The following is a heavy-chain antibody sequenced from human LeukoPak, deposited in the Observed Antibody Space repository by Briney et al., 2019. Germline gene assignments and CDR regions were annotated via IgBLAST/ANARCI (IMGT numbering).Heavy chain of an antibody. V-gene: IGHV1-18*01. CDR1: GYTFTSYG. Sequence: ASVKVSCKASGYTFTSYGISWVRQAPGQGLEWMGWISAYNGNTNYAQKLQGRVTMTTDTSTSTAYMELRSLRSDDTAVYYCARDKRGTYYYNYYGMDVWGQGTTVTVSS. CDR2: ISAYNGNT. J-gene: IGHJ6*02. CDR3: ARDKRGTYYYNYYGMDV. D-gene: IGHD1-1*01.